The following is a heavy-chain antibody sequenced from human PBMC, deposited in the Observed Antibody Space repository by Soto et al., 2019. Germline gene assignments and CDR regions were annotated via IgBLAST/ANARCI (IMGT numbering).Heavy chain of an antibody. V-gene: IGHV3-53*01. CDR1: GFTVSVDS. J-gene: IGHJ5*02. CDR3: AILDWLDP. Sequence: EVQLVESGGGLIQPGGSLRLSCAASGFTVSVDSMIWVRQAPGKGLEWVSLFYNTGFIHYADSVKGRFTISRDTSKNTLSLQLIRLRAEDPAVYFFAILDWLDPWGQGPLVTLSS. CDR2: FYNTGFI.